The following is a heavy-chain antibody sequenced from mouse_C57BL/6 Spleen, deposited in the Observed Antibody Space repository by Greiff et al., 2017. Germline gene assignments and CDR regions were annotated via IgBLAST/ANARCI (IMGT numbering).Heavy chain of an antibody. J-gene: IGHJ4*01. CDR2: IWSDGST. D-gene: IGHD2-4*01. V-gene: IGHV2-6-1*01. CDR3: ARHGDYVYAMDY. CDR1: GFSLTSYG. Sequence: QVQLQQSGPGLVAPSQRLSITCTVSGFSLTSYGVHWVRQPPGKGLEWLVVIWSDGSTTYNSALKSRMSISTDNSKSQVVLKMNSLQTDDTAMYYCARHGDYVYAMDYWGQGTSVTVSA.